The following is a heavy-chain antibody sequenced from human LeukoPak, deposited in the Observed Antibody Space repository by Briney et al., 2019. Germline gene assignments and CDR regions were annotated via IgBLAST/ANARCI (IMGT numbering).Heavy chain of an antibody. CDR3: ARGTGGYYY. CDR2: IYYSGST. J-gene: IGHJ4*02. CDR1: GGSSSSYY. V-gene: IGHV4-59*01. D-gene: IGHD1-1*01. Sequence: PSETLSLXCTVSGGSSSSYYWSWIRQPPGKGLEWIGYIYYSGSTNYNPSLKSRVTISVDTSKNQFSLKLSSVTAADTAVYYCARGTGGYYYWGQGTLVTVSS.